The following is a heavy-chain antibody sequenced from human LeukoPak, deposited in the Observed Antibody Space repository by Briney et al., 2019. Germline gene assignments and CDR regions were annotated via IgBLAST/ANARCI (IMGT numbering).Heavy chain of an antibody. CDR3: ATSAHIEVGTAPPPDY. Sequence: GGSLRLSCVASGFTFSSYSMNWVRQAPGRGLVWVSSIITVSTTYFQYADSVKGRFTTSRDNAKNSLYLQMDSLRAEDTAVYYCATSAHIEVGTAPPPDYWGQGTLVTVSS. D-gene: IGHD2-21*02. V-gene: IGHV3-21*01. J-gene: IGHJ4*02. CDR1: GFTFSSYS. CDR2: IITVSTTYF.